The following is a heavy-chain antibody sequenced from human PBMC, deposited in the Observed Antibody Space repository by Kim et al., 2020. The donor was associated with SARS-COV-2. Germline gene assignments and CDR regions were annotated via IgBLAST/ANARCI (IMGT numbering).Heavy chain of an antibody. Sequence: ASVKVSCKASGYTFTSYDINWVRQATGQGLEWMGWMNPNSGNTGYAQKFQGRVTMTRNTSISTAYMELSSLRSEDTAVYYCARGFRAAAGPFYYYYYMDAWGKGTTVTVSS. V-gene: IGHV1-8*01. CDR1: GYTFTSYD. D-gene: IGHD6-13*01. CDR3: ARGFRAAAGPFYYYYYMDA. CDR2: MNPNSGNT. J-gene: IGHJ6*03.